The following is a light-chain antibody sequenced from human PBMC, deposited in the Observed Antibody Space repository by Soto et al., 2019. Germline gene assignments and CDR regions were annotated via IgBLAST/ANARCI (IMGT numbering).Light chain of an antibody. CDR3: TSYKSSRTRYV. CDR1: TGDVGGYNY. V-gene: IGLV2-14*01. J-gene: IGLJ1*01. Sequence: QSSXGAPSSVSASPGHSITISFTAITGDVGGYNYVSRYQQHPGKAPKLMIYEVSNRPSGVSNRFSGSKSGNTASLTVSGLQAEDDDDYSFTSYKSSRTRYVFGTGTKVTVL. CDR2: EVS.